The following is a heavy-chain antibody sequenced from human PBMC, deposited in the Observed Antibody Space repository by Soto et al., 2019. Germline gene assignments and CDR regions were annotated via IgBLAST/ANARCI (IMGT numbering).Heavy chain of an antibody. D-gene: IGHD6-13*01. V-gene: IGHV3-74*01. J-gene: IGHJ5*02. CDR2: INSDGSRT. Sequence: EVQLVESGGGLVQPGESLRLSCAASGFTFSSYWMHWVRQAPGKGLVWVSRINSDGSRTNYADSVKGRFTVSRDNAKNTQYLQMNRLRADDTAVYYCARVLTGSWNWFDPWGQGTLVTVSS. CDR1: GFTFSSYW. CDR3: ARVLTGSWNWFDP.